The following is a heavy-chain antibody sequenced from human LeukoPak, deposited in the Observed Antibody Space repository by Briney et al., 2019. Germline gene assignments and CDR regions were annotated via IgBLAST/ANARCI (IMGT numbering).Heavy chain of an antibody. Sequence: PSETLSLTCAVYGGSFSGYYRSWIRQPPGKGLEWIGEINHSGSTNYNPSLKSRVTISVDTSKNQFSLKLSSVTAADTAVYYCARGRDYDFWSGYYNRKNNWFDPWGQGTLVTVSS. D-gene: IGHD3-3*01. CDR1: GGSFSGYY. J-gene: IGHJ5*02. CDR2: INHSGST. CDR3: ARGRDYDFWSGYYNRKNNWFDP. V-gene: IGHV4-34*01.